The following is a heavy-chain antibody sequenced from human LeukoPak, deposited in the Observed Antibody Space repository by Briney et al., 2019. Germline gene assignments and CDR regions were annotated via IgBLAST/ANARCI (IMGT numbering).Heavy chain of an antibody. CDR3: ARDWRRWLQNWYFDL. CDR1: GFTFNSFW. V-gene: IGHV3-7*01. CDR2: INEDGSEK. D-gene: IGHD5-24*01. J-gene: IGHJ2*01. Sequence: GGSLRLSCRASGFTFNSFWMSWIRQAPGKGPEWVANINEDGSEKDYVDSVRGRFTMSRDDAKDSVYLQMNGLRAEDTAVYYCARDWRRWLQNWYFDLWGRGTLVSVSS.